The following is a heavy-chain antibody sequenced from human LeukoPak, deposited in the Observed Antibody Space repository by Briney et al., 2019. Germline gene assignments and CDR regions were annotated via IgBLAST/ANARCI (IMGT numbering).Heavy chain of an antibody. D-gene: IGHD6-19*01. J-gene: IGHJ6*02. V-gene: IGHV4-59*01. CDR3: ARIAVAGHYYYGMDV. Sequence: SETLSLTCTVSGGSISSYYWSWIRKPPGKGLEWIGYIYYSGSTNYNPSLKSRVTISVDTSKNQFSLNLNSVTAADTAVYYCARIAVAGHYYYGMDVWGQGTTVTVSS. CDR1: GGSISSYY. CDR2: IYYSGST.